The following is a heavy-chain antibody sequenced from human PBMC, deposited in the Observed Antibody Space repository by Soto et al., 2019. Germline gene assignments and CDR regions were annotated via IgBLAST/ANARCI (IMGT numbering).Heavy chain of an antibody. CDR3: ARSVAVPGAHIDY. Sequence: ASETLSLTCSVSGGSISGSYWSWIRQSPGKGLEWLGYVYYTGSTNYSPSLRSRVSISVDTSKNEFSLRLSSVAAADTAVYFCARSVAVPGAHIDYWGQGTQVTVSS. CDR2: VYYTGST. J-gene: IGHJ4*02. V-gene: IGHV4-59*01. D-gene: IGHD6-19*01. CDR1: GGSISGSY.